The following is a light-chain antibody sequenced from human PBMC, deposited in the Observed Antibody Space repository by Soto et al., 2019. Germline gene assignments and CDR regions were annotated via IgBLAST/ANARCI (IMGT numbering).Light chain of an antibody. Sequence: DIQMTQSPSILSASVGDRVTITCRASQSIDTWLAWHQQKPGKAPKLLISKAPNLESGVPSRFSGSGSGTEFTLTISSLQPDDFATYYCQQYNSYRAFGPGTKVEIK. CDR3: QQYNSYRA. J-gene: IGKJ1*01. CDR2: KAP. CDR1: QSIDTW. V-gene: IGKV1-5*03.